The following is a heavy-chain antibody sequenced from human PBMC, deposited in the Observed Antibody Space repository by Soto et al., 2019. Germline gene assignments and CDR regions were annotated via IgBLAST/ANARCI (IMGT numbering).Heavy chain of an antibody. CDR1: GYTFTSYG. J-gene: IGHJ4*02. V-gene: IGHV1-18*01. CDR3: ARVDREDIVNGPDY. D-gene: IGHD2-15*01. CDR2: ISAYNGNT. Sequence: ASVKVSCKASGYTFTSYGISWVRQAPGQGLEWMGWISAYNGNTNYAQKLQGRVTMTTDTSTSTAYMELRSLGSDDTAVYYCARVDREDIVNGPDYWGQGTLVTVSS.